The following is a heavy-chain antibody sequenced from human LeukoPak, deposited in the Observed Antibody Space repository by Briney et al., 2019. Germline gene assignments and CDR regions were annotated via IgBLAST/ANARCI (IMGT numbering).Heavy chain of an antibody. CDR1: GGSFSGYY. J-gene: IGHJ3*02. D-gene: IGHD3-10*01. CDR2: INLGGSR. V-gene: IGHV4-34*01. CDR3: AKSNGYGLIDI. Sequence: PSETLSLTCAVYGGSFSGYYWSWIRQPPGKGLEWIGEINLGGSRDYNPSLKRRVTISLDTSRNQFSLKLNSVTAADTAVYYCAKSNGYGLIDIWGQGTMVTVSS.